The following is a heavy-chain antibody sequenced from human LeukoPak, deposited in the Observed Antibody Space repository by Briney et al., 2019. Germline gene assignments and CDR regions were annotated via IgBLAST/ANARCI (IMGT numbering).Heavy chain of an antibody. CDR1: GFTFSSYG. J-gene: IGHJ4*02. Sequence: GGSLRLSCAASGFTFSSYGMHWVRQAPGKGLEWVAVISYDGRNKYYADSVKGRSTISRDNSKNTLYLQMNSLRAEDTAVYYCAKDLVRTAIDYWGQGTLVTVSS. D-gene: IGHD6-25*01. V-gene: IGHV3-30*18. CDR3: AKDLVRTAIDY. CDR2: ISYDGRNK.